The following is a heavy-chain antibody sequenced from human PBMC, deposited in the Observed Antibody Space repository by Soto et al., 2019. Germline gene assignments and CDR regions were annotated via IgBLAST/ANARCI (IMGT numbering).Heavy chain of an antibody. D-gene: IGHD5-12*01. CDR3: ARGHPRWLQLWYFDL. J-gene: IGHJ2*01. Sequence: QVQLVQSGAEVKKPGSSVTVSCKASGGTFSSYTNSWVRQAPGQGLEWMGGIIPIFGTANYAQKFQGRVTITADESTSTAYMELSSLRSEDTAVYYFARGHPRWLQLWYFDLWCRGTLVTVAS. CDR2: IIPIFGTA. V-gene: IGHV1-69*12. CDR1: GGTFSSYT.